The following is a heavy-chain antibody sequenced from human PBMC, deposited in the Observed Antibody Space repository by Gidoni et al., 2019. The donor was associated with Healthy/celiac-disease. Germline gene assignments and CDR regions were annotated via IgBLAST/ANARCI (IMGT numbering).Heavy chain of an antibody. CDR1: GDSVSSNSAA. Sequence: QVQLQQSGPGLVKPSQTLSLTCAIYGDSVSSNSAAWNWIRHSPSRGLEWLGRTYYRSKWYNDYAVSVKSRITINPDTSKNQFSLQLNSVTPEDTAVYYCARGAPDIVVVPAASRSWFDPWGQGTLVTVSS. V-gene: IGHV6-1*01. D-gene: IGHD2-2*01. CDR2: TYYRSKWYN. CDR3: ARGAPDIVVVPAASRSWFDP. J-gene: IGHJ5*02.